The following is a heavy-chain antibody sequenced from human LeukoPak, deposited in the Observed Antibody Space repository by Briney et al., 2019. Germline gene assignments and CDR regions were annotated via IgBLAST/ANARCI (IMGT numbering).Heavy chain of an antibody. J-gene: IGHJ6*02. D-gene: IGHD1-7*01. V-gene: IGHV1-69*01. CDR2: IIPIFGTA. CDR1: GGTFSSYA. Sequence: SVKVSCTASGGTFSSYAISWVRQAPEQGLEWMGGIIPIFGTANYAQKFQGRVTITADESTSTAYMELSSLRSEDTAVYYCARERLELPYYYYYGMDVWGQGTTVTVSS. CDR3: ARERLELPYYYYYGMDV.